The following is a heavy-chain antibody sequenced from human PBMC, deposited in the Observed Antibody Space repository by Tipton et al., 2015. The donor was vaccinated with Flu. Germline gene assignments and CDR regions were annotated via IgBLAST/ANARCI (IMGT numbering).Heavy chain of an antibody. D-gene: IGHD3-10*01. V-gene: IGHV4-4*02. Sequence: TLSLTCAVSGGSISSSNWWSWVRQPPGRGLEWIGGIYDSGNTNYNPSLRSRVTISVDRSKNQFSLKLSSVTAADTAVYYCARFPRRSYYHVWYLDLWGRGPLVTVSS. J-gene: IGHJ2*01. CDR3: ARFPRRSYYHVWYLDL. CDR1: GGSISSSNW. CDR2: IYDSGNT.